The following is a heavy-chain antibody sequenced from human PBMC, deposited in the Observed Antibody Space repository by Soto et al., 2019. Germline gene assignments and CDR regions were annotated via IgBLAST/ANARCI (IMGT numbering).Heavy chain of an antibody. J-gene: IGHJ3*02. Sequence: QVQLVQSGAEVKKPGASVKVSCKASGYTFTSYGISWVRQAPGQGLEWMGWISAYNGNTNYAQKLQGRVTMTTDTSTSTAYMELRSLRSDDTDVYYCARDKFRIAAARNDAFDIWGQGTMVTVSS. CDR1: GYTFTSYG. CDR3: ARDKFRIAAARNDAFDI. V-gene: IGHV1-18*04. CDR2: ISAYNGNT. D-gene: IGHD6-13*01.